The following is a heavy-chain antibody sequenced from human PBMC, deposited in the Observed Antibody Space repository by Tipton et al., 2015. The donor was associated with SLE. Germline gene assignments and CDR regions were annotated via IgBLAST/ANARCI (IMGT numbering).Heavy chain of an antibody. CDR2: IYYSGST. D-gene: IGHD1-26*01. V-gene: IGHV4-61*08. J-gene: IGHJ4*02. CDR1: GASISTRGYY. Sequence: TLSLTCVVSGASISTRGYYWGWIRQAPGKGLEWIGYIYYSGSTNYNPSLKSRVTISVDTSETQFSLKLRSVTAADTAVYYCARDQGGREIDFWGQGTLVTVSS. CDR3: ARDQGGREIDF.